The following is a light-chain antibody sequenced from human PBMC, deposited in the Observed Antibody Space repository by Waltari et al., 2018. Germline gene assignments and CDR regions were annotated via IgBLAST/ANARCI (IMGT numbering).Light chain of an antibody. CDR3: CSYAGGYTWI. J-gene: IGLJ2*01. CDR2: DVT. V-gene: IGLV2-11*01. Sequence: QSALTQPRSVSGSPGQSVTISCTGTSSDVGGYNYVSWYQQYPGKAPNLMIYDVTKRPSVIPDRFSGSKSGNTASLTISGLQAEDEADYYCCSYAGGYTWIFGGGTKLTVL. CDR1: SSDVGGYNY.